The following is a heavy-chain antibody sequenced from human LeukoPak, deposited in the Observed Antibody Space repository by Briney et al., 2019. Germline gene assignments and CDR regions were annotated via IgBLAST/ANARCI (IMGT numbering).Heavy chain of an antibody. Sequence: SETLSLTCDVSGYSITNGYYWGWIRQPPGKGLQWIGSIHHSGATSYNPSLKTRVTTSVDTSKNQFSLRLSSVTAADTAVYSCAVSFGGYDAGFYWGQGTLVTVSS. CDR2: IHHSGAT. V-gene: IGHV4-38-2*01. CDR1: GYSITNGYY. J-gene: IGHJ4*02. CDR3: AVSFGGYDAGFY. D-gene: IGHD3-3*01.